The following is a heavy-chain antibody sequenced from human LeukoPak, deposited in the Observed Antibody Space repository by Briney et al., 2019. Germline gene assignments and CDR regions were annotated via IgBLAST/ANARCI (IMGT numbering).Heavy chain of an antibody. J-gene: IGHJ5*02. D-gene: IGHD3-22*01. CDR2: ISSSSSYI. CDR3: ARDLGQYYDTSDNWFDP. V-gene: IGHV3-21*01. Sequence: PGGSLRLSCAASGFTFSSYSINWVRQAPGKGLEWVSSISSSSSYIYYADSVKGRFTISRDNAKNSLYLQMNSLRAEDTAVYYCARDLGQYYDTSDNWFDPWGQGTLVTVSS. CDR1: GFTFSSYS.